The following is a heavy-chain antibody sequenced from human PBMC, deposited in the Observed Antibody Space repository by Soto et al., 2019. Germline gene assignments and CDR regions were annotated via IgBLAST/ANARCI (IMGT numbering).Heavy chain of an antibody. CDR2: IIPIFGTA. Sequence: SVKVSCKASGGTFSSYAISWVRQAPGQGLEWMGGIIPIFGTANYAQKFQGRVTITADESTSTAYMELSSLRSEDTAVYYCARDRSIAARQEDYYGMDVWGQGTTVTVSS. J-gene: IGHJ6*02. D-gene: IGHD6-6*01. CDR3: ARDRSIAARQEDYYGMDV. CDR1: GGTFSSYA. V-gene: IGHV1-69*13.